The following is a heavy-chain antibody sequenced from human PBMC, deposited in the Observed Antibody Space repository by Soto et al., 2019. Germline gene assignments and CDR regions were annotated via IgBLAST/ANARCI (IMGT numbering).Heavy chain of an antibody. CDR3: VKDQGGYSGYVFDY. CDR2: ISSNGGST. CDR1: GFTFSSYA. Sequence: PGGSLRLSCSASGFTFSSYAMHWVRQAPGKGLEYVSAISSNGGSTYYADYVKGRFTISRDNSKNTLYLQMSSLRAEDTAVYYCVKDQGGYSGYVFDYWGQGTLVTVSS. D-gene: IGHD5-12*01. V-gene: IGHV3-64D*06. J-gene: IGHJ4*02.